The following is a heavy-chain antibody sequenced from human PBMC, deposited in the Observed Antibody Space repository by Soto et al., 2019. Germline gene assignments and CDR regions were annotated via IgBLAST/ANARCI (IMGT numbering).Heavy chain of an antibody. Sequence: ESGGGLVQPGGSLRLSCVVSGFTFSSYNMNWVRRAPGKGLEWVSYISSSGSAIYADSVKGRFTISRDNAKNSLYLQMNSLRAEDTAVYYCARETTTITIADYWGQGTLVTVSS. CDR3: ARETTTITIADY. CDR1: GFTFSSYN. J-gene: IGHJ4*02. V-gene: IGHV3-48*01. D-gene: IGHD3-9*01. CDR2: ISSSGSAI.